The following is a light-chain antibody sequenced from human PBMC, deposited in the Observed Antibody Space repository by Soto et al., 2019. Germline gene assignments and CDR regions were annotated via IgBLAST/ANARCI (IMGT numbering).Light chain of an antibody. CDR2: GNS. Sequence: QLVLTQPPSVSGAPGQRVPISCTGSSSNIGAGYDVHWYQKLPGTAPKLLIYGNSNRPSGVPDRFSGSKSGTSASLAITGLQAEDEADYYCQSYDSSLSGYVFGTGTKLTVL. V-gene: IGLV1-40*01. J-gene: IGLJ1*01. CDR3: QSYDSSLSGYV. CDR1: SSNIGAGYD.